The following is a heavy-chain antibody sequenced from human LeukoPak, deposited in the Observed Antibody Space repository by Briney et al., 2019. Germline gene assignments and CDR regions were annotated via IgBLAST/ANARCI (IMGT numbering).Heavy chain of an antibody. CDR1: GXXFXSYX. CDR3: ARDGMTYYDILTGYWAGAFDI. CDR2: IKQDGSEK. D-gene: IGHD3-9*01. J-gene: IGHJ3*02. V-gene: IGHV3-7*01. Sequence: GGXXRLSXAXXGXXFXSYXXSWVRQAPGKGLEWVANIKQDGSEKYYVDSVKGRFTISRDNAKNSLYLQMNSLRAEDTAVYYCARDGMTYYDILTGYWAGAFDIWGQGTMVTVSS.